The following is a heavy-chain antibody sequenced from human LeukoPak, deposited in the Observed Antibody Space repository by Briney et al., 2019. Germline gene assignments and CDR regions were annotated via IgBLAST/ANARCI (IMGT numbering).Heavy chain of an antibody. CDR1: GFTFDNHG. V-gene: IGHV3-20*04. J-gene: IGHJ4*02. D-gene: IGHD2-2*01. CDR2: INWNGGST. Sequence: PGGSLRLSCAASGFTFDNHGMSWVRQAPGKGLEWVSGINWNGGSTGYADSVKGRFTISRDTAKNSLYLQMNSLRAEDTALYYCARSIVVPAAINSYYFDYWGQGTLVTVSS. CDR3: ARSIVVPAAINSYYFDY.